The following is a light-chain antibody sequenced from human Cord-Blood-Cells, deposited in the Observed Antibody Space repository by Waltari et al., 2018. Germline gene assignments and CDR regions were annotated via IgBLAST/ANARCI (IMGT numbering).Light chain of an antibody. CDR1: QSVSSY. CDR2: DAS. J-gene: IGKJ4*01. CDR3: QQRSNWPPLT. Sequence: EIVLTQSPATLSLCPGGGATLPCRASQSVSSYLAWYQQKPGQAPRLLIYDASNRATGIPARFSGSGSGTDFTLTISSLEPEDFAVYYCQQRSNWPPLTFGGGTKVEIK. V-gene: IGKV3-11*01.